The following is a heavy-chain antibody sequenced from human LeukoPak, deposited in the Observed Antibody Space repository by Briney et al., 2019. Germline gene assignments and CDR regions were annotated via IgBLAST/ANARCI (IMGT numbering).Heavy chain of an antibody. CDR1: GGSISSSSYY. V-gene: IGHV4-39*01. D-gene: IGHD3-22*01. Sequence: PSETLSLTCTVSGGSISSSSYYWGWIRQPPGKGLEWIGSIYYSGSTYYNPSLKSRVTISVDTSKNQFSLKLNSVTAADTAVYYCARHLEYYYDSSGYFDYWGQGTLVTVSS. J-gene: IGHJ4*02. CDR3: ARHLEYYYDSSGYFDY. CDR2: IYYSGST.